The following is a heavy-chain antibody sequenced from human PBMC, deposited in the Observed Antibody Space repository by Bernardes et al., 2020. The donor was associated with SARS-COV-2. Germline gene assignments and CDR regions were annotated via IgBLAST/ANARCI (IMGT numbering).Heavy chain of an antibody. Sequence: ASVKVSCKTSGFPFTKFNIGWVRQAPGQGLEWMGWISVYNGPTNFSQKLQDRVTMTTDTSITTAYMELNSLNSDDTAVYYCARVPYDTGGYYSHSIDLWGPGTLVTVSS. CDR1: GFPFTKFN. CDR3: ARVPYDTGGYYSHSIDL. V-gene: IGHV1-18*04. J-gene: IGHJ5*02. D-gene: IGHD3-22*01. CDR2: ISVYNGPT.